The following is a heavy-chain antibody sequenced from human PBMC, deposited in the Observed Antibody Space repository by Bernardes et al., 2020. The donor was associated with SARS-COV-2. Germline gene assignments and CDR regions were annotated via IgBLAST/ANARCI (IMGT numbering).Heavy chain of an antibody. CDR2: ISSSSSTI. J-gene: IGHJ6*02. Sequence: VEPLFLSCAASGFTFSSSSMNWVRQAPGTGLEWVSYISSSSSTIYYADSVKGRFTISRDNAKNSLYLQMNSLRDEDTAVYYCARGPNEYYDILTGYSLYYYYGMDVWGQGTTVTGSS. CDR3: ARGPNEYYDILTGYSLYYYYGMDV. V-gene: IGHV3-48*02. D-gene: IGHD3-9*01. CDR1: GFTFSSSS.